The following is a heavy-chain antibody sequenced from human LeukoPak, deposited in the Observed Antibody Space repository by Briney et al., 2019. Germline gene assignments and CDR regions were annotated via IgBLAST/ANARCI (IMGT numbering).Heavy chain of an antibody. Sequence: GGSLRLSCAASGFTVSTNYVTWARQAPGKGLEWVSFLYAGGSTYYADSVRGRFTISRDNSKNTLYLQMNSLRAEDTAVYHCARDRCMAAAGLTVCAMDVWGQGTAVTVSS. CDR1: GFTVSTNY. D-gene: IGHD6-13*01. J-gene: IGHJ6*02. CDR3: ARDRCMAAAGLTVCAMDV. V-gene: IGHV3-66*01. CDR2: LYAGGST.